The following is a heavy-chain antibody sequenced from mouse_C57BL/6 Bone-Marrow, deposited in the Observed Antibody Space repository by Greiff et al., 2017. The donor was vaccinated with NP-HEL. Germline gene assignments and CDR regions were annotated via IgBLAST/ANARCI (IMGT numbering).Heavy chain of an antibody. CDR3: TTPSNGY. CDR2: IDPENGDT. CDR1: GFNIKDDY. Sequence: QLQQSGAELVRPGASVKLSCTASGFNIKDDYMHWVKQRPEQGLEWIGWIDPENGDTESASKFQGKATITAETSSNTAYLQLSSQTSEDTAVYYCTTPSNGYWGQGTTLTVSS. V-gene: IGHV14-4*01. D-gene: IGHD2-10*02. J-gene: IGHJ2*01.